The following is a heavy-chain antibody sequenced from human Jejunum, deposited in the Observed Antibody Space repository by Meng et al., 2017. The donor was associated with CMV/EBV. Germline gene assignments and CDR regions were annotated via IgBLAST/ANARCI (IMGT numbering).Heavy chain of an antibody. CDR3: ARASYGSGSPLGESWFDP. Sequence: VGPQASGPGLVTPSQTLSLTCTVSGGSISRGGYCWSWIRQHPGKGLEWIGYIHDSGSTYYNPSLKSRVTISADTSKNQFSLKLSSVTAADTAVYYCARASYGSGSPLGESWFDPWGQGTLVTVSS. V-gene: IGHV4-31*03. CDR1: GGSISRGGYC. J-gene: IGHJ5*02. D-gene: IGHD3-10*01. CDR2: IHDSGST.